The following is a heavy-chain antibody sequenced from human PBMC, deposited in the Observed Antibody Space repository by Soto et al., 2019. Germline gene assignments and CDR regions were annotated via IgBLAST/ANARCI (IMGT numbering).Heavy chain of an antibody. CDR3: VKAVFSGYYYVPFDY. Sequence: GGSLRLSCAASGFTFSNYIMHWVRQAPGKGLEWVAIILHDGNNKYYADSVKGRFTISRDNSKNTLYLQMSSLRTEDTAVYYCVKAVFSGYYYVPFDYWGQGTLVTVSS. V-gene: IGHV3-30-3*01. CDR1: GFTFSNYI. CDR2: ILHDGNNK. J-gene: IGHJ4*02. D-gene: IGHD3-22*01.